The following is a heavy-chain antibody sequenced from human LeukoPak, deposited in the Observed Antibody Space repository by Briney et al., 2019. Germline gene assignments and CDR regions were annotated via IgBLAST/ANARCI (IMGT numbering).Heavy chain of an antibody. CDR2: IYYSGST. J-gene: IGHJ3*02. CDR3: ARIHSDFWSGYKSAGAFDI. V-gene: IGHV4-39*07. D-gene: IGHD3-3*01. Sequence: SETLSLTCTVSGGSISSSSYYWGWIRQPPGKGLEWIGSIYYSGSTYYNPSLKSRVTMSVDTSKNQFSLKLSSVTAADTAVYYCARIHSDFWSGYKSAGAFDIWGQGTMVTVSS. CDR1: GGSISSSSYY.